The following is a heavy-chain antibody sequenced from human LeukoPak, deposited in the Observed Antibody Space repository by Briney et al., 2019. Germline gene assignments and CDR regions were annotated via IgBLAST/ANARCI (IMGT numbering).Heavy chain of an antibody. J-gene: IGHJ4*02. Sequence: GGSLRLSCAASGITFSNSWMCWVRQAPGKGLEWVANIKEDGSEKYYVNSVKGRFTISRDNAKNSLYLQMNSLRAEDTAVYYCSRGGGSGSYYKRELDYWGQGTLVTVSS. CDR2: IKEDGSEK. D-gene: IGHD3-10*01. V-gene: IGHV3-7*01. CDR3: SRGGGSGSYYKRELDY. CDR1: GITFSNSW.